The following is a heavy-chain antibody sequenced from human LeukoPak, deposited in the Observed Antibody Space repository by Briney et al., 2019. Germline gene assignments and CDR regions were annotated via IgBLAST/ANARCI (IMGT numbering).Heavy chain of an antibody. CDR2: IKQDGSEK. D-gene: IGHD6-13*01. J-gene: IGHJ4*02. Sequence: GGSLRLSCAASEFIFSDYWMNWVRQAPGKGLEWVANIKQDGSEKQYVDSVRGRFTISRDNAKNSLYLQMNSLRVEDTAVYYCARDGFVGAADYWGQGTLVTVSS. CDR1: EFIFSDYW. CDR3: ARDGFVGAADY. V-gene: IGHV3-7*01.